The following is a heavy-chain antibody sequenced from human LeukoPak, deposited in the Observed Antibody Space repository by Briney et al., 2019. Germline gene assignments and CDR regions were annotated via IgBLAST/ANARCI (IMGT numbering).Heavy chain of an antibody. CDR3: ARADDSSGRLFDY. J-gene: IGHJ4*02. CDR1: GFTFSSYW. D-gene: IGHD3-22*01. Sequence: PGGSLRLSCAVSGFTFSSYWMSWVRQAPGKGLEWVANIKQDGREKYYVDSVKGRFTISRDNAKNSLYLQMNSLRAEDTAVYYCARADDSSGRLFDYWGQGALVTVSS. CDR2: IKQDGREK. V-gene: IGHV3-7*01.